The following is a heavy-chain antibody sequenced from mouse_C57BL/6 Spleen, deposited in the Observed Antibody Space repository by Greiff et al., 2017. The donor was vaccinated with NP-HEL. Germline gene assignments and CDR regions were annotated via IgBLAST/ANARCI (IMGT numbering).Heavy chain of an antibody. CDR1: GYTFTDYE. Sequence: QVQLQQSGAELVRPGASVTLSCKASGYTFTDYEMHWVKQTPVHGLEWIGAIDPETGGTAYNQKFKGKAILTADKSSSTAYMELRSLTSEDSAVYYCTPFYYYGSSYGAMDYWGQGTSVTVSS. CDR3: TPFYYYGSSYGAMDY. CDR2: IDPETGGT. V-gene: IGHV1-15*01. D-gene: IGHD1-1*01. J-gene: IGHJ4*01.